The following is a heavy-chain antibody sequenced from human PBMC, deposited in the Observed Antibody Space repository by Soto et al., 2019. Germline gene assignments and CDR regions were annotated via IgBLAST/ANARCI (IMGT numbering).Heavy chain of an antibody. CDR1: GFTFSSYG. Sequence: GGSLRLSYAASGFTFSSYGMHWVRQAPGKGLEWVAVIWYDGSNKYYADSVKGRFTISRDNSKNTLYLQMNRLRAEDTAVYYCARDRVRYCSGGSCYANAFDIWGQGTMVTVSS. J-gene: IGHJ3*02. CDR3: ARDRVRYCSGGSCYANAFDI. V-gene: IGHV3-33*01. D-gene: IGHD2-15*01. CDR2: IWYDGSNK.